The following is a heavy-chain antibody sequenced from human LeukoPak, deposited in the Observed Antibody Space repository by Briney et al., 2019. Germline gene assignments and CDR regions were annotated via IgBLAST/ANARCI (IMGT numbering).Heavy chain of an antibody. CDR1: GFTFSHYW. J-gene: IGHJ4*02. Sequence: GGSLRLSCAASGFTFSHYWMVWVRQTPEKGLVWVSIIYSGGNTYYADSVKGRFTISRDNSKNTLYLQMNRLRPEDTAVYYCARGTVTAPDYWGQGTLVTVSS. D-gene: IGHD2-21*02. V-gene: IGHV3-53*01. CDR3: ARGTVTAPDY. CDR2: IYSGGNT.